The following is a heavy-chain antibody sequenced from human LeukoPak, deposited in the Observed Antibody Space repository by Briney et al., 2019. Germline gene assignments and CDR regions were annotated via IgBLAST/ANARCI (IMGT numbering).Heavy chain of an antibody. Sequence: ASVKVSCKASGYTFINYYMHWVRQAPGQGLEWMGIINPSGGTTSYAQNFQGRVTMTRDTSTSTVYMELSSLRSEDTAVYYCARVVRIAARLDAFDIWGQGTMVTVSS. CDR2: INPSGGTT. J-gene: IGHJ3*02. CDR3: ARVVRIAARLDAFDI. V-gene: IGHV1-46*01. CDR1: GYTFINYY. D-gene: IGHD6-6*01.